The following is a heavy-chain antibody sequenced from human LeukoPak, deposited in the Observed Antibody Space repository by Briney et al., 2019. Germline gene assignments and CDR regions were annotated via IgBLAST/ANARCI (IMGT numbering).Heavy chain of an antibody. CDR1: GYIFTSSG. Sequence: PGGSLSTSFKCFGYIFTSSGISWVRQLPGKGLAWVGRIDPSDSCTIFRPSFQGHVTLSADKSISTAYLQWRSLTASDTAMYYCASSGYSYGYYFDYWGQGTLVIVSA. V-gene: IGHV5-10-1*01. CDR3: ASSGYSYGYYFDY. D-gene: IGHD5-18*01. CDR2: IDPSDSCT. J-gene: IGHJ4*02.